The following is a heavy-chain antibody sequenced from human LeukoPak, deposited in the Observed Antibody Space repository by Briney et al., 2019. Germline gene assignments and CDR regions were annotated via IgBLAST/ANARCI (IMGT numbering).Heavy chain of an antibody. D-gene: IGHD3-22*01. J-gene: IGHJ4*02. CDR2: FDPEDGET. V-gene: IGHV1-24*01. Sequence: ASVKVSCKVSGYTLIELTMHWVRQAPGKGVEWMGGFDPEDGETIYAQKFQGRVTMTEDTSTDTAYMELSSLRSEDTAVYYCATLNGYDSSGYAYWGQGTLVTVSS. CDR1: GYTLIELT. CDR3: ATLNGYDSSGYAY.